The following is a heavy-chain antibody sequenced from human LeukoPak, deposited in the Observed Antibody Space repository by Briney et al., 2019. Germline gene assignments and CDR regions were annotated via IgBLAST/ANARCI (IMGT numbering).Heavy chain of an antibody. V-gene: IGHV4-34*01. CDR1: GGSFSGYY. Sequence: SETLSLTCAVYGGSFSGYYWSWIRQPPGKGLEWIGEINHSGSTNYNPSLKSRVTIPVDTSKNQSSLKLSSVTAADTAVYYCARASGATDWFDPWGQGTLVTVSS. CDR2: INHSGST. CDR3: ARASGATDWFDP. J-gene: IGHJ5*02.